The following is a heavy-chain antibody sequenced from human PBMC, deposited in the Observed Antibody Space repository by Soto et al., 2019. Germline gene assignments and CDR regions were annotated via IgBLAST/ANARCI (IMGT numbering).Heavy chain of an antibody. Sequence: QVQLVESGGGVVQPGRSLRLSCAASGFTFSSYAMHWVRQAPGRGLEWVAVISYDGRNKYYADSVMGRFTISRDNSKNTLYLQMNSLRAEDTAVYYCARELLHDSSGYGDYWGQGTLVTVSS. CDR3: ARELLHDSSGYGDY. D-gene: IGHD3-22*01. CDR2: ISYDGRNK. J-gene: IGHJ4*02. V-gene: IGHV3-30*04. CDR1: GFTFSSYA.